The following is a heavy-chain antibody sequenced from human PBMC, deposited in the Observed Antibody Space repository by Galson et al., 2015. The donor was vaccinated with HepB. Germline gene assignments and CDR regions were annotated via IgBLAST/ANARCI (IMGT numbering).Heavy chain of an antibody. Sequence: SCKASGGTFSSYAISWVRQAPGQGLEWMGGIIPIFGTANYAQKFQGRVTITADESTSTAYMELSSLRSEDTAVYYCAINTRYCSSTSCYTSWGQGTLVTVSS. V-gene: IGHV1-69*01. CDR3: AINTRYCSSTSCYTS. D-gene: IGHD2-2*02. J-gene: IGHJ4*02. CDR2: IIPIFGTA. CDR1: GGTFSSYA.